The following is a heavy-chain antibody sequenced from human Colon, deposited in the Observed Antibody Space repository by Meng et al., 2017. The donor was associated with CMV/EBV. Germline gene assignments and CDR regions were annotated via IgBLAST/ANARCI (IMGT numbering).Heavy chain of an antibody. J-gene: IGHJ5*02. CDR2: IKQDGSEN. CDR3: ARPGAAAGRDWFDP. Sequence: GGSLRLSCAASGFTFSNYRMSWVRQAPGKGLEWVANIKQDGSENYYVDSVKGRFTISRDNAKNSLYLQMNSLRAEDTAVYFCARPGAAAGRDWFDPWGQGTLVTVSS. CDR1: GFTFSNYR. D-gene: IGHD6-13*01. V-gene: IGHV3-7*01.